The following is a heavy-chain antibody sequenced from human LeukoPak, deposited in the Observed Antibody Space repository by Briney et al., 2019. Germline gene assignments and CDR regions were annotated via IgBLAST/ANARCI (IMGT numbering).Heavy chain of an antibody. J-gene: IGHJ4*02. V-gene: IGHV1-2*06. CDR3: ARDLPSTSNWELDY. CDR1: GYTFIDYY. D-gene: IGHD7-27*01. CDR2: IHPNSAAT. Sequence: ASLKVSCKASGYTFIDYYIHWVRQPPGQGLEWMGRIHPNSAATEYAENFQGRVTMTRDTSISTAYMELSRVTSDDTAVYYCARDLPSTSNWELDYWGQGTLVTVSS.